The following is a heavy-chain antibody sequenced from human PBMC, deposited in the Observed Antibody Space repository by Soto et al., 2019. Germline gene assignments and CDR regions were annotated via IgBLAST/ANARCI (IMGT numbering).Heavy chain of an antibody. CDR1: SDSY. V-gene: IGHV3-53*01. CDR2: IYSAGYR. Sequence: PWGSLRLSCGYFSDSYMSWVRQAPGKGLEWLSVIYSAGYRYYADSVKGRFTISRDTSQGMLYLQMNSLRAEDTAVYYCVRDRYYDSSGYTHYFDYWDQGTPVTVSS. J-gene: IGHJ4*02. CDR3: VRDRYYDSSGYTHYFDY. D-gene: IGHD3-22*01.